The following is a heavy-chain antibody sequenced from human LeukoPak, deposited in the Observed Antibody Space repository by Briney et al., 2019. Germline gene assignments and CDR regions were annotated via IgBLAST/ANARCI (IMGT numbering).Heavy chain of an antibody. J-gene: IGHJ4*02. D-gene: IGHD3-10*01. CDR1: GGSISSYY. CDR2: IYYSGST. CDR3: ARHDYYGSGSVH. Sequence: SETLSLTCTVSGGSISSYYWSWIRQPPGKGLEWIGYIYYSGSTYYNPSLKSRVTISVDTSKNQFSLNLSSVTAADTAVYYCARHDYYGSGSVHWGQGTLVTVSS. V-gene: IGHV4-59*08.